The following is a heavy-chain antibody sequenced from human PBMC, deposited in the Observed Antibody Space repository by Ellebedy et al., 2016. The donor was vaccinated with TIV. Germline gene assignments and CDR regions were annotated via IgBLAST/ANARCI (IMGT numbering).Heavy chain of an antibody. D-gene: IGHD6-19*01. CDR1: GYTFTSYY. J-gene: IGHJ4*02. CDR2: INPNSGGT. V-gene: IGHV1-2*02. Sequence: ASVKVSCKAFGYTFTSYYMHWVRQAPGQGLEWMGWINPNSGGTNYAQKFQGRVTMTRDTSISTAYMELSSLRSDDTAVYYCARDLRAAPSSGWSRWGQGTLVTVSS. CDR3: ARDLRAAPSSGWSR.